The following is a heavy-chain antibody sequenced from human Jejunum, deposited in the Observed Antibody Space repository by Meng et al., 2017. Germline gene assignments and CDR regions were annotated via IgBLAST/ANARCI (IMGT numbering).Heavy chain of an antibody. J-gene: IGHJ4*02. Sequence: QLQLQESGPGLVKPSETLSLTCTVSGGSISSSKYYWGWIRQPPGKGLEWIGSIYYSGSTDYNPSLKSRVTISVDTSKKQFSLKLSSVTAADTAMYYCVRQRYCSAGSCYSDSWGQGTLVTVSS. CDR3: VRQRYCSAGSCYSDS. D-gene: IGHD2-15*01. CDR1: GGSISSSKYY. CDR2: IYYSGST. V-gene: IGHV4-39*01.